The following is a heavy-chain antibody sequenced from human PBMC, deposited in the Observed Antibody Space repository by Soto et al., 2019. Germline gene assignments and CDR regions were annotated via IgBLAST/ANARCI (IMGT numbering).Heavy chain of an antibody. CDR1: GFDFSSNS. V-gene: IGHV3-21*02. CDR2: INEDSSYI. D-gene: IGHD3-3*01. CDR3: VRDFGWYFRSGYMDV. Sequence: EVQLVESGGGLVKPGGSLRLSGAASGFDFSSNSMNWFPRAPGKGLEWVSSINEDSSYIYYAHSLRGRFTISRDNAKESLYLQMNSLRAEDTAVYYCVRDFGWYFRSGYMDVWGDGATVTVSS. J-gene: IGHJ6*03.